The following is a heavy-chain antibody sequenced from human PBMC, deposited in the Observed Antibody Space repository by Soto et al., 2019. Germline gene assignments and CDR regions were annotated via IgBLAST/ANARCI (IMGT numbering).Heavy chain of an antibody. CDR1: GDSVSSTRAA. D-gene: IGHD5-12*01. V-gene: IGHV6-1*01. J-gene: IGHJ4*02. CDR3: ARDYSGYAYLDY. Sequence: PSPTLSLTCAISGDSVSSTRAAWNWIRQSPSRGLEWLGRTYYRSKWYYDYAVAVKSRITIHPDASNNQLSLQLNSVTPEDTAVYYCARDYSGYAYLDYWDQGTLVTAPQ. CDR2: TYYRSKWYY.